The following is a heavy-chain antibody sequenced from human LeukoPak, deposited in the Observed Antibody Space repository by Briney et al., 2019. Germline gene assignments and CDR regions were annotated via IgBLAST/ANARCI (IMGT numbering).Heavy chain of an antibody. V-gene: IGHV3-66*01. CDR1: GFIVRSNY. CDR3: ARSQMTRVTENYFDY. Sequence: QPGGSLRLSCAASGFIVRSNYMSWVRQAPGKGLEWVSVIYSGGSTYHAGSVRGRFTISRDNSKNTLYLQMNSLRAEDTALYYCARSQMTRVTENYFDYWGQGTLVTVSS. CDR2: IYSGGST. D-gene: IGHD4-17*01. J-gene: IGHJ4*02.